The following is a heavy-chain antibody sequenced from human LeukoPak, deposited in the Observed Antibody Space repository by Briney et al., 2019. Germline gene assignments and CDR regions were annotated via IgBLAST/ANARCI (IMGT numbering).Heavy chain of an antibody. CDR1: GFTFSSYG. CDR2: IWYDGSNK. Sequence: GGSLRLSCAASGFTFSSYGMHWVRQAPGKGLEWVAVIWYDGSNKYYADSVKGRFTISRDNAKNSLYLQMNSLRAEDTAVYYCARDGYYYDSSGYYSFDYWGQGTLVTVSS. CDR3: ARDGYYYDSSGYYSFDY. V-gene: IGHV3-33*01. J-gene: IGHJ4*02. D-gene: IGHD3-22*01.